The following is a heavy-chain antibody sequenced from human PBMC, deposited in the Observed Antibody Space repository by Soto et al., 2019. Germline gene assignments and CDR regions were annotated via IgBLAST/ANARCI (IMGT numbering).Heavy chain of an antibody. CDR1: GYTFTSYG. D-gene: IGHD3-22*01. Sequence: QVQLVQSGAEVKKPGASVKVSCKAPGYTFTSYGISWVRQAPGQGLEWMGWISAYNGNTNYAQKLQGRVTMTTDTSTSTAYMELRSLRSDDTAVYYCARVQALGYYDSSGYYFDYWGQGTLVTVSS. CDR2: ISAYNGNT. CDR3: ARVQALGYYDSSGYYFDY. J-gene: IGHJ4*02. V-gene: IGHV1-18*01.